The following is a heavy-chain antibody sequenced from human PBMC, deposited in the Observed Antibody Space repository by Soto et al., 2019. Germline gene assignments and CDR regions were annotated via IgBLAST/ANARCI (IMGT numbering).Heavy chain of an antibody. J-gene: IGHJ4*02. CDR3: ARDLAAAYY. CDR1: GFICINYY. D-gene: IGHD6-13*01. CDR2: FTAMSGST. Sequence: QVQLVQSGAEVKKPGAAVTISCKTSGFICINYYIHWVRQAPGQGLEWVALFTAMSGSTNYAQKLEGRVTVTSDTSTRTVYMELSSMISEDKAVYYCARDLAAAYYWGQGTLVAVSS. V-gene: IGHV1-46*04.